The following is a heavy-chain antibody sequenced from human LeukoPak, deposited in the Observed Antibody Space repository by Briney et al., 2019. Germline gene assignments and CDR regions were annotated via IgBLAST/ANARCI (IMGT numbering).Heavy chain of an antibody. CDR1: GGSIRSHC. CDR3: ARGAAPHYSDY. D-gene: IGHD6-6*01. J-gene: IGHJ4*02. Sequence: KPSETLSLTCTVSGGSIRSHCWSWVRQPPGKGLEWIGYIYFSGSTNYNPSLKSRVTISMGTSENQFSLKLSSVTAADTAVCYCARGAAPHYSDYWGQGTLVTVSS. CDR2: IYFSGST. V-gene: IGHV4-59*11.